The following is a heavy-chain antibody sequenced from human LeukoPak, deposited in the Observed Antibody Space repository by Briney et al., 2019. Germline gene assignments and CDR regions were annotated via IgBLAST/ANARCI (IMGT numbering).Heavy chain of an antibody. J-gene: IGHJ5*02. CDR3: ARLGLGDEACWFDP. Sequence: PSETLSLTCTVSGGSVSSGSYYWSWIRQPPGKGLEWIGFVYYSGRTSYNPSLKSRVTISVDTSKSQFSLRLSSVTAADTAMYYCARLGLGDEACWFDPWGQGTLVTVSS. CDR1: GGSVSSGSYY. D-gene: IGHD3-10*01. CDR2: VYYSGRT. V-gene: IGHV4-61*01.